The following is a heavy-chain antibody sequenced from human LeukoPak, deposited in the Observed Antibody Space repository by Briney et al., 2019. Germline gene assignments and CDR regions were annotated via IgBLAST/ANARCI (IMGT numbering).Heavy chain of an antibody. CDR1: RFTFSSYW. CDR2: IKQDGSEK. J-gene: IGHJ4*02. CDR3: ARLNSYGFYYFDY. Sequence: GGSLRLSCAASRFTFSSYWMSWVRQAPWKWLEWVANIKQDGSEKYYVDSVKGRFTISRDNAKNSLNLQLNGLRAEDTAVYYCARLNSYGFYYFDYWGQGTLVTVSS. V-gene: IGHV3-7*01. D-gene: IGHD5-18*01.